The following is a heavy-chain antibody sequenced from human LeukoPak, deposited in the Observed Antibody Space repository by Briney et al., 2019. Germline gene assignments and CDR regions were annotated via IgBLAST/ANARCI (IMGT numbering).Heavy chain of an antibody. CDR1: GYTFTSSD. D-gene: IGHD4-17*01. CDR3: VGAIRTTVTTFWFDP. CDR2: MNPNSGNT. J-gene: IGHJ5*02. Sequence: GASVKVSCKTSGYTFTSSDINWVRQATGQGLEWMGWMNPNSGNTGYAQNFQGRVTMTRDTSISTAYMELSSLRFEDTAIYYCVGAIRTTVTTFWFDPWGQGTLVTVSS. V-gene: IGHV1-8*01.